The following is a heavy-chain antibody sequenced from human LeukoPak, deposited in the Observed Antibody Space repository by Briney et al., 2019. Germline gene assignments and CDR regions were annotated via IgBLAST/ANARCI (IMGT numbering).Heavy chain of an antibody. CDR1: GVSVANGNYY. Sequence: PSQTLSLTCNVSGVSVANGNYYWGWIRQPAGKGLEWIGRIYRSGNTYSSPSLKSRVTMSIHPSSNQFSLTLRPVTAADTAIYYCAREAIAVALSADYWGQGALVTVSS. CDR3: AREAIAVALSADY. CDR2: IYRSGNT. V-gene: IGHV4-61*02. J-gene: IGHJ4*02. D-gene: IGHD6-19*01.